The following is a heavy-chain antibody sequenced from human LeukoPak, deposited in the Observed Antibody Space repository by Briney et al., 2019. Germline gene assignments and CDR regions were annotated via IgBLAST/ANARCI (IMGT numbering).Heavy chain of an antibody. CDR2: IKQDGSAR. J-gene: IGHJ4*02. D-gene: IGHD5-18*01. Sequence: GGSLRVSCAASGFRFSNSWMTWFRQAPGKGLEWVAGIKQDGSARHYVDSVTGRFTISRDNAKKSLYLQMNSLRAEDTAVYYCARHLSGVTGYTYGRGIDYWGQGTLVTVSS. CDR1: GFRFSNSW. CDR3: ARHLSGVTGYTYGRGIDY. V-gene: IGHV3-7*01.